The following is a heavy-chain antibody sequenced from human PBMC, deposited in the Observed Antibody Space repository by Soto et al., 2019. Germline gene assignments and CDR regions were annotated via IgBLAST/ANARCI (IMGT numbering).Heavy chain of an antibody. V-gene: IGHV4-34*01. CDR2: INHSGST. CDR1: GGSFSGYY. D-gene: IGHD2-15*01. Sequence: ETLSLTCAVYGGSFSGYYWSWIRQPPGKGLEWIGEINHSGSTNYNPSLKSRVTISVDTSKNQFSLKLSSVTAADMAVYYCARYQGVVAAGIDYWGQGTLVTVSS. J-gene: IGHJ4*02. CDR3: ARYQGVVAAGIDY.